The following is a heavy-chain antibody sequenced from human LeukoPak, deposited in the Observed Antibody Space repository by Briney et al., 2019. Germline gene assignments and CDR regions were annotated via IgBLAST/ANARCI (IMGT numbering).Heavy chain of an antibody. V-gene: IGHV3-53*01. CDR3: ARYDGGSGPFDY. Sequence: PGGSLRLSCAVSGFTVSSNYMSWVRQAPGRGLEWVSVLYSGGNTYYADSVKGRFTVSRDNSKNTLYLQMNSLRAEDTAVYYWARYDGGSGPFDYWGQGTLVTVSS. CDR1: GFTVSSNY. D-gene: IGHD3-10*01. CDR2: LYSGGNT. J-gene: IGHJ4*02.